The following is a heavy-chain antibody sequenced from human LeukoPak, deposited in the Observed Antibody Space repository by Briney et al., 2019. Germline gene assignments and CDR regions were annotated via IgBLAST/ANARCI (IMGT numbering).Heavy chain of an antibody. V-gene: IGHV1-69*05. D-gene: IGHD2-2*01. CDR3: ARDRYCSSTSCYPMDV. J-gene: IGHJ6*03. CDR2: IIPIFGTA. CDR1: GGTFSSYA. Sequence: SVKVSCKASGGTFSSYAISWVRQAPGQGLEWKGGIIPIFGTANYAQKFQGRVTITTDESTSTAYMELSSLRSEDTAVYYCARDRYCSSTSCYPMDVWGKGTTVTVSS.